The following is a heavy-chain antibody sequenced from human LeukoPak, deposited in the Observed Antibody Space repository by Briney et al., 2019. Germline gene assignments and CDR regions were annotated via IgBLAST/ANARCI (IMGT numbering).Heavy chain of an antibody. CDR2: IYYSGST. D-gene: IGHD1-26*01. Sequence: SETLSLTCTVSGGSISSGDYYWSWIRQPPGKGLEWIGYIYYSGSTYYNPSLKSRVTISVDTSKNQFSLKLSSVTAADTAVYYCARGGSYPLLGYYFDYWGQGTLVTVSS. V-gene: IGHV4-30-4*08. CDR3: ARGGSYPLLGYYFDY. CDR1: GGSISSGDYY. J-gene: IGHJ4*02.